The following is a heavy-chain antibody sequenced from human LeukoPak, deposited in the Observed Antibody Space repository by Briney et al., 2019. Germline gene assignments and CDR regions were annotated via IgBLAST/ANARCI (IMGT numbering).Heavy chain of an antibody. Sequence: ASVKVSCKASGYNFATYLITWVRQAPGQGLEWVGRISAHNGYTKYAQHLQGRVTLTADPSTSTVYMELKSLTSDDTAIYYCARGDYYDSSGYDYWGQGTLVTVSS. CDR2: ISAHNGYT. J-gene: IGHJ4*02. D-gene: IGHD3-22*01. V-gene: IGHV1-18*01. CDR1: GYNFATYL. CDR3: ARGDYYDSSGYDY.